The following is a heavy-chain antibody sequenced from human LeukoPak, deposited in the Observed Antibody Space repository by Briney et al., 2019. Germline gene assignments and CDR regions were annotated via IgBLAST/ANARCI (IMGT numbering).Heavy chain of an antibody. CDR2: IYSGGST. D-gene: IGHD6-6*01. J-gene: IGHJ6*03. Sequence: GGSLRLSCAASGFTVSSNYMSWVRQASGKGLEWVSVIYSGGSTYYADSVKGRFTISRDNSKNTLYLQMNSLRAEDTAVYYCARRVVEYSSSSPRGNYYYYMDVWGKGTTVTVSS. CDR1: GFTVSSNY. CDR3: ARRVVEYSSSSPRGNYYYYMDV. V-gene: IGHV3-53*01.